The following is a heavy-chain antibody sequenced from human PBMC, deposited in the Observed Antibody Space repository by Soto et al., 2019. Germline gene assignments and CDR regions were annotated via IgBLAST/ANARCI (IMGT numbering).Heavy chain of an antibody. J-gene: IGHJ4*02. D-gene: IGHD1-1*01. CDR1: GFTFSSYG. Sequence: GGSLRLSCAASGFTFSSYGMHWVRQAPGKGLEWVAVIWYDGSNKYYADSVKGRFTISRDNSKNTLYLQMNSLRAEDTAVYYCARGNRPTGLDYWGQGTLVTVSS. CDR2: IWYDGSNK. CDR3: ARGNRPTGLDY. V-gene: IGHV3-33*01.